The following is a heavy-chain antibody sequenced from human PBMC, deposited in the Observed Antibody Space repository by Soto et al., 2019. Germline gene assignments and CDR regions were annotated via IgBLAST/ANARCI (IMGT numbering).Heavy chain of an antibody. V-gene: IGHV4-34*01. D-gene: IGHD2-8*02. J-gene: IGHJ4*02. CDR2: INHSGST. CDR1: GGSFSGYY. Sequence: XXTLSLPCAVYGGSFSGYYWRWILQPPGKGLEWIGEINHSGSTNYNPSLKSRVTISVDTSKTQFSLKLSSVTDADSVVYYCARTKGGVWIGTTDYWGQGTLVTVSS. CDR3: ARTKGGVWIGTTDY.